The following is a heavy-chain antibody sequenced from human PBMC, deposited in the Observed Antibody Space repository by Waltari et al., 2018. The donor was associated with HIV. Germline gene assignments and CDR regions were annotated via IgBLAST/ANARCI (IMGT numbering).Heavy chain of an antibody. CDR2: SNPKRGGT. Sequence: QVQLVQSGAEVKEPGASVRVSCKGSGYTFSDYYIHWVRQAPGQGLEWMGWSNPKRGGTNNEQKFQGRVTMTRDTSISAVYMEVKGLTYDDTAVYYCARPAVAGTGWFDSWGRGTLVTVSS. CDR3: ARPAVAGTGWFDS. D-gene: IGHD6-19*01. CDR1: GYTFSDYY. V-gene: IGHV1-2*02. J-gene: IGHJ5*01.